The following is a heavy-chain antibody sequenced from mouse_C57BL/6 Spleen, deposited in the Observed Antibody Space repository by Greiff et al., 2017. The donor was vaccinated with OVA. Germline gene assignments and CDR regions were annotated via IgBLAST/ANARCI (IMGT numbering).Heavy chain of an antibody. CDR2: ISSGSSTI. CDR3: ARYDYYYFDY. J-gene: IGHJ2*01. Sequence: DVHLVESGGGLVKPGGSLKLSCAASGFTFSDYGMHWVRQAPEKGLEWVAYISSGSSTIYYADTVKGRFTISRDNAKNTLFLQMTSLRSEDTAMYYCARYDYYYFDYWGQGTTLTVSS. D-gene: IGHD2-4*01. V-gene: IGHV5-17*01. CDR1: GFTFSDYG.